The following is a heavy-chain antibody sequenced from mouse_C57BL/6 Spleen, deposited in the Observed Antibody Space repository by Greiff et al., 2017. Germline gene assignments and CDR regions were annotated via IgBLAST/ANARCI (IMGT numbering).Heavy chain of an antibody. CDR2: IYPGDGDT. J-gene: IGHJ3*01. CDR3: ARGDYDGGVLL. CDR1: GYAFSSYW. Sequence: QVQLQQSGAELVKPGASVKISCKASGYAFSSYWMNWVKQRPGKGLEWIGQIYPGDGDTNYNGKFKGKATLTADKSSSTAYMQLRSLTSEDSAVYFCARGDYDGGVLLWGQGTLVTVSA. V-gene: IGHV1-80*01. D-gene: IGHD2-4*01.